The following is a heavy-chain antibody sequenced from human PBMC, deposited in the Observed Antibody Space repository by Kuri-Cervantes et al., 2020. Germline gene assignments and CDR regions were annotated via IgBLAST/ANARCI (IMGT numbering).Heavy chain of an antibody. V-gene: IGHV4-39*07. Sequence: GSLRLSCTVSGGSISSGGYYWSWIRQPPGKGLEWIGEINHSGSTNYNPSLKSRVTISVDTSKNQFSLKLSSVTAADTAVYYCARGGIQLWKWGQGTLVTVSS. D-gene: IGHD5-18*01. J-gene: IGHJ4*02. CDR2: INHSGST. CDR3: ARGGIQLWK. CDR1: GGSISSGGYY.